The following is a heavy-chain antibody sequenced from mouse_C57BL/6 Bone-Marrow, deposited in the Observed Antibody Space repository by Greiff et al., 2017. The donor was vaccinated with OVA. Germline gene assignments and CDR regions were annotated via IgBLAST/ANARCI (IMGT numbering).Heavy chain of an antibody. D-gene: IGHD3-2*02. CDR1: GFTFSDYG. Sequence: EVHLVESGGGLVKPGGSLKLSCAASGFTFSDYGMHWVRQAPEQGLEWVAYISSGSSTTYYADTVKGRSTISRDNATNTLFLQMTSLRSEDTAMYYRASPPRQLRFYWYFGVWGTGTTVTVSS. CDR3: ASPPRQLRFYWYFGV. CDR2: ISSGSSTT. J-gene: IGHJ1*03. V-gene: IGHV5-17*01.